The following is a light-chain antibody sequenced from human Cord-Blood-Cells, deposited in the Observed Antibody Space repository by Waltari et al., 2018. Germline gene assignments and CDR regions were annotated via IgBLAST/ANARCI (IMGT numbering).Light chain of an antibody. Sequence: QSALTQPRSVSGSPGQSVTISCTGTRSDVGGYNYVSWYQQHPGNSPKLMIYDVSKRPSGVPDRFSGSKSGNTASPTISGLQAEDEADYYCCSYAGSYPYVFGTGTKVTVL. CDR2: DVS. J-gene: IGLJ1*01. V-gene: IGLV2-11*01. CDR1: RSDVGGYNY. CDR3: CSYAGSYPYV.